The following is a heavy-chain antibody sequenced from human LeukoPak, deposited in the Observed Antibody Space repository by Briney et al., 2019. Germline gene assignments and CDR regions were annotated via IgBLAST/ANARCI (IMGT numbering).Heavy chain of an antibody. CDR3: ARAGADYYYDSSGYRHYMDV. Sequence: GGSLRLSCAASGFTFSSYEMNWVRQAPGKGLEWVSYISSSSSTIYYADSVKGRFTISRDNAKNSLYLQMNSLRAEDTAVYYCARAGADYYYDSSGYRHYMDVWGKGTTVTVSS. CDR1: GFTFSSYE. D-gene: IGHD3-22*01. CDR2: ISSSSSTI. J-gene: IGHJ6*03. V-gene: IGHV3-48*01.